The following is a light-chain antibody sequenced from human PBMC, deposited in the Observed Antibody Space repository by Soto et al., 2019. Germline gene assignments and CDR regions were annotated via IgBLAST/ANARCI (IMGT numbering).Light chain of an antibody. CDR3: SSFTSTTTYV. CDR1: SSDVGSHDL. J-gene: IGLJ1*01. CDR2: DVS. V-gene: IGLV2-14*02. Sequence: SVLSHPASVAGSPGQSVAISCTGTSSDVGSHDLVSWYQQQSGKVPKLIIYDVSSRPSGVSNRFSGSKSGNTASLTISGLQAEDEAAYYCSSFTSTTTYVFGTGTKVTVL.